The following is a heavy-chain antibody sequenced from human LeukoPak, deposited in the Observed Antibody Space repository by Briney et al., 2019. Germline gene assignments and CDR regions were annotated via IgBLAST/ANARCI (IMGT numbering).Heavy chain of an antibody. V-gene: IGHV4-34*01. CDR1: GGSFSAYS. CDR2: INHSGST. CDR3: ARGGIAAASNNWFDP. Sequence: SETLSLTCAVYGGSFSAYSWSWIRQPPGKGLEWIGEINHSGSTNYNPSLKSRVTISVDTSKNQFSLKLSSVTAADTAVYYCARGGIAAASNNWFDPWGQGTLVTVSS. J-gene: IGHJ5*02. D-gene: IGHD6-13*01.